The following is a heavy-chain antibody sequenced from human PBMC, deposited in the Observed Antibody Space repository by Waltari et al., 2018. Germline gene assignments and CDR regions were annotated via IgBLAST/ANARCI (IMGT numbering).Heavy chain of an antibody. CDR3: ARGDSWAFDI. CDR1: GFVFNNFW. D-gene: IGHD4-4*01. Sequence: QLVESGGRLVQPGRSLNLYCYALGFVFNNFWMFWVRQAPGKGREWVANINQYGSEEHYVDSAKGRFTISRDNAKNAVYLQMNSLSAGDTSVYYCARGDSWAFDIWGQGTMVTVAS. V-gene: IGHV3-7*01. J-gene: IGHJ3*02. CDR2: INQYGSEE.